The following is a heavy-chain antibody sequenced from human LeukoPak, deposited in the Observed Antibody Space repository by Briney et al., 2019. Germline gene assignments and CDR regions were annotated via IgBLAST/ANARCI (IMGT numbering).Heavy chain of an antibody. CDR2: INPNNGGT. J-gene: IGHJ6*03. D-gene: IGHD3-3*01. CDR3: ARGPYYDFWSGYGYYYYYMDV. Sequence: ASVKVSCKASGYTFTGYYMHWVRQAPGQGLEWMGWINPNNGGTNYAQKFQGRVTMTRDTSISTAYMELSRLRSDDTAVYYCARGPYYDFWSGYGYYYYYMDVWGKGTTVTVSS. CDR1: GYTFTGYY. V-gene: IGHV1-2*02.